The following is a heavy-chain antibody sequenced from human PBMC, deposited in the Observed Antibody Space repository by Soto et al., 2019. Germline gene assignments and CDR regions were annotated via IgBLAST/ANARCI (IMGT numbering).Heavy chain of an antibody. V-gene: IGHV3-30-3*01. CDR2: ISYDGSNK. Sequence: GGSLRLSCAASGFTFSSYAMHWVRQAPGKGLEWVAVISYDGSNKYYADSVKGRFTISRDNSKNTLYLQMNSLRAEDTAVYYCARDMIVVVPAAQYYYYYYGMDVWGQGTTVTVSS. J-gene: IGHJ6*02. CDR3: ARDMIVVVPAAQYYYYYYGMDV. CDR1: GFTFSSYA. D-gene: IGHD2-2*01.